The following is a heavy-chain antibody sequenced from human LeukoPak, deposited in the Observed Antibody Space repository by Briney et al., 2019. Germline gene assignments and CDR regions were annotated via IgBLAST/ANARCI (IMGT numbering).Heavy chain of an antibody. CDR3: AKDTPTVVVPAGVFDY. D-gene: IGHD2-2*01. CDR2: ISGSGGST. Sequence: GGALRLSCAASGFTFSSYAMSWVRQAPGKGLEWVSAISGSGGSTYYADSVKGRFTISRDNSKNTLYLQMNSLRAEDTAVYYCAKDTPTVVVPAGVFDYWGQGTLVTVSS. V-gene: IGHV3-23*01. J-gene: IGHJ4*02. CDR1: GFTFSSYA.